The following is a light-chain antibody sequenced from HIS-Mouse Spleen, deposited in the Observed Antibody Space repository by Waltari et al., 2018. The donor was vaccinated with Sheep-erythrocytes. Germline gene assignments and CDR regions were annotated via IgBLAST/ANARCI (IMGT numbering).Light chain of an antibody. CDR2: EGS. V-gene: IGLV2-23*01. J-gene: IGLJ3*02. CDR3: CSYAGSSTPWV. CDR1: SSDGGRFYL. Sequence: QSALTQPAAVSGSPGQSTTIPCTVTSSDGGRFYLLSSYQHHPGNAPNTLIYEGSKRPSVVSKRISGSKSGSTASLTISGLQAEDESDYYCCSYAGSSTPWVFGGGTKLTVL.